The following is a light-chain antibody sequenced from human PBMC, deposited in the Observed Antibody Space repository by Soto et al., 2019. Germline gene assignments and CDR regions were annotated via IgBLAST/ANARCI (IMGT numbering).Light chain of an antibody. CDR1: QSVLYSSNNKNH. CDR2: WAS. Sequence: DIVMTQSPDSLAVPLGERATINCKSSQSVLYSSNNKNHLAWYQQKPGQPPKLLIYWASTRESGVPDRFSGSGSGTDFTLTISSLQAEDVAVYYCQQYYTTPFTFGPGTKVDIK. CDR3: QQYYTTPFT. V-gene: IGKV4-1*01. J-gene: IGKJ3*01.